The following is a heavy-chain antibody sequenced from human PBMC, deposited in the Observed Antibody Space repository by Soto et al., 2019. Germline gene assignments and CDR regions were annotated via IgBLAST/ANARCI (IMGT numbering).Heavy chain of an antibody. D-gene: IGHD1-1*01. CDR1: GGSISSGGYY. J-gene: IGHJ4*02. V-gene: IGHV4-31*03. CDR2: IYYSGST. Sequence: QVQLQESGPGLVKPSQTLSLTCTVSGGSISSGGYYWSWIRQHPGKGLEWIGYIYYSGSTYYNPSIRTRVXXXVXXSKNPFPLKPSSVTPADTAVYYCARSPQLEPRFYYWGQGTLVTVSS. CDR3: ARSPQLEPRFYY.